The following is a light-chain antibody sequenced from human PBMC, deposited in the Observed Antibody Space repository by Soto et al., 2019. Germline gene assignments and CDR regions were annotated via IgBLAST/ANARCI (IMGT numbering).Light chain of an antibody. V-gene: IGLV2-8*01. CDR1: SSDVGGYTF. CDR3: RSYAGLKGV. CDR2: EVS. Sequence: QSALTQPPSASGSPGQSVTISCTGTSSDVGGYTFVSWYQQHPGKAPKLIIYEVSKRPSGVPDRFSGSKSGNTASLTVSGLQTEDEADYYCRSYAGLKGVFGGGTKLTVL. J-gene: IGLJ3*02.